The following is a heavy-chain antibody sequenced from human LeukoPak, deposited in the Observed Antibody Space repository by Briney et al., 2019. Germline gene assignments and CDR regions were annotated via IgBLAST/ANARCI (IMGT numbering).Heavy chain of an antibody. Sequence: GGSLRLSCAASGFTFSSYSMNWVRQAPGKGLEWVSSISSSSSYIYYADSVKGRFTISRDNAKNSLYLQMNSLRAEDTAVYYCARTPSYYYDSSGYSSDWGQGTLVTVSS. CDR1: GFTFSSYS. CDR3: ARTPSYYYDSSGYSSD. V-gene: IGHV3-21*01. J-gene: IGHJ4*02. CDR2: ISSSSSYI. D-gene: IGHD3-22*01.